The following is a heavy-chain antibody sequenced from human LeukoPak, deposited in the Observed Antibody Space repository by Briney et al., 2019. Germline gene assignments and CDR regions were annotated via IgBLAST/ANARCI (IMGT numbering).Heavy chain of an antibody. CDR1: GFTFSSYG. Sequence: GGSLRLSCAASGFTFSSYGMRWVRQAPGKGLEWVAFIRYDGSNKYYADSVKGRFTISRDNSKNTLYLQMNSLRAEDTAVYYCATRERGCGGDCYDAFDIWGQGTMVTVSS. CDR2: IRYDGSNK. V-gene: IGHV3-30*02. D-gene: IGHD2-21*01. J-gene: IGHJ3*02. CDR3: ATRERGCGGDCYDAFDI.